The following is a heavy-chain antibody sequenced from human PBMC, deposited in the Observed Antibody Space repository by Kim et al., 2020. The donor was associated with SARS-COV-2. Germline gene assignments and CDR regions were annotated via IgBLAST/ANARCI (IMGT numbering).Heavy chain of an antibody. J-gene: IGHJ4*02. CDR2: ISYDGSNK. CDR3: ARDDYDYVWGSYRRDY. CDR1: GFTFSSYA. D-gene: IGHD3-16*02. Sequence: GGSLRLFCAASGFTFSSYAMHWVRQAPGKGLEWVAVISYDGSNKYYADSVKGRFTISRDISKNTLYLQMNSLRAEDTAVYYCARDDYDYVWGSYRRDYWGQGTLVTVSS. V-gene: IGHV3-30*04.